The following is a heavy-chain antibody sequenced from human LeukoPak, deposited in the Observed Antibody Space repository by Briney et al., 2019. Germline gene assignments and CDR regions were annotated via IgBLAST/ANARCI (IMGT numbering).Heavy chain of an antibody. Sequence: SETLSLTCTVSGSSINSSSYYWGWIRQPPGKGLEWIGSIYYSGSTYYNPSLKSRVTISVDTSKNQFSLKMSSVTAADTAVYYCARHPPYYDFWSGYYSHNYNMDVWGKGNTVTVSS. D-gene: IGHD3-3*01. CDR3: ARHPPYYDFWSGYYSHNYNMDV. V-gene: IGHV4-39*01. CDR2: IYYSGST. CDR1: GSSINSSSYY. J-gene: IGHJ6*03.